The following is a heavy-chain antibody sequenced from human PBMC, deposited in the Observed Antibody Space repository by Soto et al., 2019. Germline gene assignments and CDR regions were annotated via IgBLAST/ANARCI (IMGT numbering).Heavy chain of an antibody. CDR3: ARVAYYDSSGYYHPHMWFVP. J-gene: IGHJ5*02. Sequence: PSETLSLTCTVSGGSISSYYWSWIRQPAGKGLEWIGRIYTSGSTNYNPSLKSRVTMSVDTSTNQFSLKLSSVTAADTAVYYCARVAYYDSSGYYHPHMWFVPLDQGTLVTVSS. V-gene: IGHV4-4*07. CDR1: GGSISSYY. CDR2: IYTSGST. D-gene: IGHD3-22*01.